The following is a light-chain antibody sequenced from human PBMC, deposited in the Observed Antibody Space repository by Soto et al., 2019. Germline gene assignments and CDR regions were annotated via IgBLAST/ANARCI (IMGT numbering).Light chain of an antibody. CDR1: SGHSSYI. V-gene: IGLV4-60*02. CDR3: GTWDSNTHGV. Sequence: QPVLTQSSSASASLGSSVKLTCTLNSGHSSYIIAWHQQQPGKAPRYLMKLEGSGSYNKGSGVPDRFSGSSSGADRYLTISNLRFGVEAVYYCGTWDSNTHGVSGGGTQRTVL. J-gene: IGLJ3*02. CDR2: LEGSGSY.